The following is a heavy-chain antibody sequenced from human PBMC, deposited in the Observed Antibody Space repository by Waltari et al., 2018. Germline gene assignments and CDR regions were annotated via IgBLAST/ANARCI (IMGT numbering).Heavy chain of an antibody. CDR3: ARGDGGSGLGASDI. CDR2: IWYDGSNK. Sequence: QVQLVESGGGVVQSGRSLRLSCVGSGFTFRNHGMNWVRQGPGKGLGWVAGIWYDGSNKNYVDSVKGRFTISRDNSKNTLYLEMNSLRAEDTAVYFCARGDGGSGLGASDIWGQGTMVTVSS. J-gene: IGHJ3*02. D-gene: IGHD3-3*01. V-gene: IGHV3-33*01. CDR1: GFTFRNHG.